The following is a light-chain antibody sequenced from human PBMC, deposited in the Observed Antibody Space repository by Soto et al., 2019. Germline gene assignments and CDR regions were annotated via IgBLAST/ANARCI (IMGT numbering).Light chain of an antibody. CDR3: HQYNDWPPWT. CDR1: QRVATN. J-gene: IGKJ1*01. Sequence: ETVLTQSPATLYVSPGERVTLSCRASQRVATNLAWFQQKPGQAPRLLIYDVSDRATGVAARFSGSGDGIDFTLTISSLQSEDFAVYYCHQYNDWPPWTFGQGTKVEI. V-gene: IGKV3-15*01. CDR2: DVS.